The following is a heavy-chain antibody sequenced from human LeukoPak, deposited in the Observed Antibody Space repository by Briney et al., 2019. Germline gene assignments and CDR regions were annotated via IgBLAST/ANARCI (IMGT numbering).Heavy chain of an antibody. CDR2: IIPIFGTA. CDR3: ARGEPYGDYVR. V-gene: IGHV1-69*05. D-gene: IGHD4-17*01. J-gene: IGHJ4*02. Sequence: ASVKVSYKASGGTFSSYAISWVRQAPGQGLEWMGGIIPIFGTANYAQKFQGRVTITTDESTSTAYMELSSLRSEDTAVYYCARGEPYGDYVRWGQGTLVTVSS. CDR1: GGTFSSYA.